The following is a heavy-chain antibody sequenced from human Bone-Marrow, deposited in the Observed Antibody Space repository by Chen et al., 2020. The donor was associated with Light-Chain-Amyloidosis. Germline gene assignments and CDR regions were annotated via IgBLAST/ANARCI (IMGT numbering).Heavy chain of an antibody. Sequence: LLESGGGLVQPGGSLRLSCAASGFTFRNYAMSWVRQAPGKGLEWVSSISGSGAVTLYADSVKGRFTLSRDNPRNALYLELNSLRAEDTAVYFCVRDLNEPFTGLYKGWFDSWGRGTQVTVSS. J-gene: IGHJ5*01. CDR1: GFTFRNYA. CDR3: VRDLNEPFTGLYKGWFDS. V-gene: IGHV3-23*01. D-gene: IGHD1-1*01. CDR2: ISGSGAVT.